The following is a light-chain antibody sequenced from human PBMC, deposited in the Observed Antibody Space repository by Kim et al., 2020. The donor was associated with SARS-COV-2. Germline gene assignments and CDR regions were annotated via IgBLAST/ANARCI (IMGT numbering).Light chain of an antibody. Sequence: EIVMTQSPATLSVSPGERATLSCRASQSVSNNLAWYQHKPGQAPRLLIYAASTRATGVPARFSGSGSGTEFTLTISSLQSEDFAVYYCQQYNNWPLFGPGTKVDIK. CDR1: QSVSNN. CDR3: QQYNNWPL. V-gene: IGKV3-15*01. CDR2: AAS. J-gene: IGKJ3*01.